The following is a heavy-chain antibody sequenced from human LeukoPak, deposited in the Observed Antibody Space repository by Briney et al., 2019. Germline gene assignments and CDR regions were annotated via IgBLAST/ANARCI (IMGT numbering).Heavy chain of an antibody. J-gene: IGHJ4*02. CDR2: ISGSGGST. CDR1: GFTFSTYW. V-gene: IGHV3-23*01. CDR3: AKESDDSSGYFDY. D-gene: IGHD3-22*01. Sequence: GGSLRLSCAASGFTFSTYWMSWVRQAPGKGLEWVSAISGSGGSTYYADSVKGRFTISRDNSKNTLYLQMNSLRAEDTAVYYCAKESDDSSGYFDYWGQGTLVSVSS.